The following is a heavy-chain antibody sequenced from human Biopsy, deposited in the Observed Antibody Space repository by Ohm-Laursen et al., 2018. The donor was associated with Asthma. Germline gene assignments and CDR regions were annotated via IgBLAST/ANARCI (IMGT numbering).Heavy chain of an antibody. D-gene: IGHD3-3*01. Sequence: SDTLSLTCTVSGGSMTPTSHYWDWIRQAPGKGLEWIGYISYGGKTSYNPSLKNRITISRDTSKNQFSLMLTSVTAADTAVYFCARRITIFGVVQKDHGMDAWGQGTTVIVSS. CDR1: GGSMTPTSHY. J-gene: IGHJ6*02. V-gene: IGHV4-39*01. CDR2: ISYGGKT. CDR3: ARRITIFGVVQKDHGMDA.